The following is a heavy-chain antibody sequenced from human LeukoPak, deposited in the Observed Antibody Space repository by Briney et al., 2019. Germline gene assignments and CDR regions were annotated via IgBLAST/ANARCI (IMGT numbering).Heavy chain of an antibody. Sequence: GGSLRLSCAASGFTFSSYAMRWVRQAPGKGLEWVAVISYDGSNKYYADSVKGRFTISRDNSKNTLYLQMNSLRAEDTAVYYCAREIYDYWGQGTLVTVSS. D-gene: IGHD5-12*01. J-gene: IGHJ4*02. CDR2: ISYDGSNK. CDR3: AREIYDY. CDR1: GFTFSSYA. V-gene: IGHV3-30-3*01.